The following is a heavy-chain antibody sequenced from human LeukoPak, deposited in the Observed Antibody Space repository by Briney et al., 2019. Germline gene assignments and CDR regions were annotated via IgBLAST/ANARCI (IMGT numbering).Heavy chain of an antibody. CDR3: ARYNSAWRTDDY. D-gene: IGHD6-19*01. V-gene: IGHV3-7*03. CDR2: IKQDGSDK. J-gene: IGHJ4*02. Sequence: GGSLRLSCAASGFTFNSYWMTWVRQAPGKGLEWVADIKQDGSDKYYAGSVKGRFTISRDNAKNSLYLQMNSLRAEDTAVYFCARYNSAWRTDDYWGQGTLVTVSS. CDR1: GFTFNSYW.